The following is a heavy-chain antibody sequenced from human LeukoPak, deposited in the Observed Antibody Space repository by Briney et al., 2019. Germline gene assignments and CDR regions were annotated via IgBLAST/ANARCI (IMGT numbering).Heavy chain of an antibody. J-gene: IGHJ3*02. Sequence: PSETLSLTCTVSGGSISSSSYYWSWIRQPPGKGVEWIGYIYYSGSTYYNPSLKSRVTISVDTSKNQFSLKLSSVTAADTAVYYCASYGDNDAFDIWGQGTMVTVSS. CDR3: ASYGDNDAFDI. V-gene: IGHV4-30-4*08. D-gene: IGHD4-17*01. CDR2: IYYSGST. CDR1: GGSISSSSYY.